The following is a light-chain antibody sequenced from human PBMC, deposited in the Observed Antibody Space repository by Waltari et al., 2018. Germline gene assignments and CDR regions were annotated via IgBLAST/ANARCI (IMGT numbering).Light chain of an antibody. CDR1: SSDVGGYNY. J-gene: IGLJ2*01. Sequence: HSALTQPASVSGSPGQSITISCTGTSSDVGGYNYVSWYQQHPGKAPKLMIYDVSNRPSGVYNRFSGSKSGNTASLTISGLQAEDEADYYCSSYISSDTLELFGGGTSLTVL. V-gene: IGLV2-14*03. CDR3: SSYISSDTLEL. CDR2: DVS.